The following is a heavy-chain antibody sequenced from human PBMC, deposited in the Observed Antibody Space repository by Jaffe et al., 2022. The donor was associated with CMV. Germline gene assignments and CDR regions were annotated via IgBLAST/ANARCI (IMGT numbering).Heavy chain of an antibody. CDR3: ARDGEWLRPGDAFDI. CDR2: ISSSSSYI. V-gene: IGHV3-21*01. CDR1: GFTFSSYS. J-gene: IGHJ3*02. Sequence: EVQLVESGGGLVKPGGSLRLSCAASGFTFSSYSMNWVRQAPGKGLEWVSSISSSSSYIYYADSVKGRFTISRDNAKNSLYLQMNSLRAEDTAVYSCARDGEWLRPGDAFDIWGQGTMVTVSS. D-gene: IGHD5-12*01.